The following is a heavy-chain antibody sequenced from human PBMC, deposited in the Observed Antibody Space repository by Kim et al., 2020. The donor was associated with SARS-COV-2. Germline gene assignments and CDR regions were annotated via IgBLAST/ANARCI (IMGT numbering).Heavy chain of an antibody. J-gene: IGHJ5*02. CDR3: ARDSKYDSSGYFVLQIDG. CDR2: ISSSGSTI. V-gene: IGHV3-48*02. CDR1: GFTFSSYG. D-gene: IGHD3-22*01. Sequence: GGSLRLSCAASGFTFSSYGMNWVRQAPGKGLEWVSYISSSGSTIYYADSVKGRFTISRDNSKNTLYLQMNSLRDEDTAVYYCARDSKYDSSGYFVLQIDGWGQGTPVTVSS.